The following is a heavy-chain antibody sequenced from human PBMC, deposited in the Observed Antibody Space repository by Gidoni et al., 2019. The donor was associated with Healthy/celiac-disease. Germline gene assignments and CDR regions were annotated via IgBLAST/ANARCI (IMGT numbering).Heavy chain of an antibody. V-gene: IGHV1-2*02. CDR1: GYTFTGYY. J-gene: IGHJ3*02. CDR3: AKTYYYDSSGYYDAFDI. CDR2: INPNSGGT. Sequence: QVQLVQSGAEVKKPGASVKVSCKASGYTFTGYYMHWVRQAPGQGLEWMGWINPNSGGTNYAQKFQGRVTMTRDTSISTAYMELSRLRSDDTAVYYCAKTYYYDSSGYYDAFDIWGQGTMVTVSS. D-gene: IGHD3-22*01.